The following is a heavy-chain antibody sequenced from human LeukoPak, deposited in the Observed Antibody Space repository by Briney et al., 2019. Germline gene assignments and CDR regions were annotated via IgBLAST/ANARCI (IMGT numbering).Heavy chain of an antibody. J-gene: IGHJ6*03. D-gene: IGHD1-26*01. Sequence: PGGSLRLSCAASEFIFCSYAMSWVRQAPGKGLQWVSGISGSGDSTYYADSVNGRFTISRDNSKNTLYLQMISLRAEDTAVYYCAKGGGSYFRRVTYYYYYMDVWGKGTTVTVSS. V-gene: IGHV3-23*01. CDR3: AKGGGSYFRRVTYYYYYMDV. CDR2: ISGSGDST. CDR1: EFIFCSYA.